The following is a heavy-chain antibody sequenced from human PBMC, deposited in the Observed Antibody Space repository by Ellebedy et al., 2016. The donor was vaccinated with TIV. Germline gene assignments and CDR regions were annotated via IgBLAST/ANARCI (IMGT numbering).Heavy chain of an antibody. CDR2: IDWDDDK. D-gene: IGHD4-17*01. CDR3: ARTRAADYGDHGQIDY. J-gene: IGHJ4*02. V-gene: IGHV2-70*11. CDR1: GFLLSTSGMC. Sequence: SGPTLVKPTQTLTLTCTFSGFLLSTSGMCVSWIRQPPGKALDWLARIDWDDDKYYSTSLKTRLTISKDTSKNQVVLTMTNMDPVDTATYYCARTRAADYGDHGQIDYWGQGTLVTVSS.